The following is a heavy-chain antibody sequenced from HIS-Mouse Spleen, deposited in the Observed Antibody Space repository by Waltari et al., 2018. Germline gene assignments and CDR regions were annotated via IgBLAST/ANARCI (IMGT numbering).Heavy chain of an antibody. CDR1: GGSISSSSYY. CDR2: IYYSGST. CDR3: AREIPYSSSWYDWYFDL. D-gene: IGHD6-13*01. Sequence: QLQLQESGPGLVKPSETLSLTCTVSGGSISSSSYYWGWISQRPGKGLEWIGSIYYSGSTYYNPSLKSRVTISVDTSKNQFSLKLSSVTAADTAVYYCAREIPYSSSWYDWYFDLWGRGTLVTVSS. V-gene: IGHV4-39*07. J-gene: IGHJ2*01.